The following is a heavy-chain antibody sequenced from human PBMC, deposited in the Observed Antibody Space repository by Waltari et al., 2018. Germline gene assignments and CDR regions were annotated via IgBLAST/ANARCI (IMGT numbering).Heavy chain of an antibody. CDR1: GASLTTSY. D-gene: IGHD2-21*01. Sequence: QVQLQESGPGLVKPSETLSLSCTVSGASLTTSYWCWLRRPPGKGLEYIGYIHDSGDTNYSPSLRSRVSMSLDTSKNQFSLKISSVTAADSAVYYCARVHGSESPLAWGTDVWGQGTAVTVSS. V-gene: IGHV4-59*01. J-gene: IGHJ6*02. CDR3: ARVHGSESPLAWGTDV. CDR2: IHDSGDT.